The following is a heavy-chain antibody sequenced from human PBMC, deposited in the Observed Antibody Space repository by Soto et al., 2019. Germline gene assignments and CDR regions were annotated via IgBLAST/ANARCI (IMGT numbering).Heavy chain of an antibody. Sequence: ASVKVSCKASGYTFTGYYMHWVRQAPGQGLEWMGWINPNSGGTNYAQKFQGRVTMTRDTSISTAYMELSRLRSDDTAVYYCARDLITIFGVVIIKYYYYGMDVWGQGTTVTVSS. D-gene: IGHD3-3*01. CDR1: GYTFTGYY. CDR3: ARDLITIFGVVIIKYYYYGMDV. CDR2: INPNSGGT. J-gene: IGHJ6*02. V-gene: IGHV1-2*02.